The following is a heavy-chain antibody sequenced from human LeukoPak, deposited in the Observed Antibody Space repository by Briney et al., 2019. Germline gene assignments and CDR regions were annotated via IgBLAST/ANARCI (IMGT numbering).Heavy chain of an antibody. J-gene: IGHJ4*02. CDR3: SRSHYDTSGYYYFFDH. D-gene: IGHD3-22*01. Sequence: SETLSLTCAVYGGSFSGYYWSWIRQPPGKGLEWIGEINHSGSTNYNPSLKSRVTISVDTSKNQFSLKLSSVTAADTAVYYCSRSHYDTSGYYYFFDHWGQGALVTVSS. CDR2: INHSGST. CDR1: GGSFSGYY. V-gene: IGHV4-34*01.